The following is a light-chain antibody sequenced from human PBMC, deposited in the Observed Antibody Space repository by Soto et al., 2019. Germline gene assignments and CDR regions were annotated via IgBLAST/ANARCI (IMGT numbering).Light chain of an antibody. CDR2: DVI. CDR3: TSYTTSATYV. Sequence: SVLTQPASVSGSPGQSITISCTGTSSDVGRYNYVSWYQQHPGKAPTLIIYDVINRPSGVSHRFSDSKSGNTASLTISGLQADDEADYYCTSYTTSATYVIGTGIKVT. V-gene: IGLV2-14*03. J-gene: IGLJ1*01. CDR1: SSDVGRYNY.